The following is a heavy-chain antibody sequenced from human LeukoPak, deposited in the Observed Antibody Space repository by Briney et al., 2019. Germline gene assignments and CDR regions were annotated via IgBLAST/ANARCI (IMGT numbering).Heavy chain of an antibody. CDR1: GGSIISYY. D-gene: IGHD3-10*01. CDR3: ARVRSYYGSVTGKSYYFDS. CDR2: IYYSGST. V-gene: IGHV4-59*01. Sequence: SETLSLTCTVSGGSIISYYWSWIRQPPGKGLEWIGYIYYSGSTNYNPSLKSRVTISVDTSKNQFSLKLSSVTAADTAVYYCARVRSYYGSVTGKSYYFDSWGQGTLVTVSS. J-gene: IGHJ4*02.